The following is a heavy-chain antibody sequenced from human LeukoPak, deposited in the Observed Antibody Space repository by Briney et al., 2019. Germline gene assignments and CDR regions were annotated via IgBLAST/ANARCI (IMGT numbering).Heavy chain of an antibody. CDR2: VDHTGST. D-gene: IGHD1-1*01. Sequence: PSETLSLTCSVSDDSITMYYWIWLRQPPGKGLEWIGYVDHTGSTNFNPSLNGRVSISRDTTKNLFSLRLMSVTAADTAVYFCARGRVSSSTWYSTYYYYFYMDVWGKGTTVTVSS. V-gene: IGHV4-59*12. CDR1: DDSITMYY. CDR3: ARGRVSSSTWYSTYYYYFYMDV. J-gene: IGHJ6*03.